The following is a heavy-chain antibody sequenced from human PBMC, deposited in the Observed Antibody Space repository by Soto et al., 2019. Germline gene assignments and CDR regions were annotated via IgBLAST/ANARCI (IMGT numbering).Heavy chain of an antibody. CDR2: IKSKTDGGTT. Sequence: PGGSLRLSCAASGFTFSNAGMSWVRQAPGKGLEWVGRIKSKTDGGTTDYAAPVKGRFTISRDDSKNTLYLQMNSLKTEDTAVYYCTTDLVPAAIDAFDIWGQGTMVTVSS. CDR1: GFTFSNAG. CDR3: TTDLVPAAIDAFDI. V-gene: IGHV3-15*01. J-gene: IGHJ3*02. D-gene: IGHD2-2*01.